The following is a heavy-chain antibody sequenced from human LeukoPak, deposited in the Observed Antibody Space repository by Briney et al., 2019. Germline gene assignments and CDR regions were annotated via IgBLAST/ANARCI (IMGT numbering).Heavy chain of an antibody. V-gene: IGHV3-30*04. D-gene: IGHD3-3*01. CDR1: GFTFSSYT. CDR3: AREAMDLWSGLYYYYYGMDV. J-gene: IGHJ6*02. Sequence: PGGSLRLSCAASGFTFSSYTMHWVRQAPGKGLEWVDYADSVKGRFTISRDNSKNTLYLQMNSLRAEDTAVYYCAREAMDLWSGLYYYYYGMDVWGQGTTVTVSS.